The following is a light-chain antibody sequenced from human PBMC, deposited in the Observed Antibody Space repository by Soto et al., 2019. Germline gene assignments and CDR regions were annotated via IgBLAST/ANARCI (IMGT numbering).Light chain of an antibody. V-gene: IGLV2-14*01. CDR2: EVS. Sequence: QSVLTQPPSVSGSPGQSITISCTGTSSDVGGYDYVSWYQQHPGKAPKLMIYEVSYRPSGVSNRFSGSKSGNTASLTISGLQAEDEADYYCSSYTSSIIPYVFGTGTKVTVL. J-gene: IGLJ1*01. CDR3: SSYTSSIIPYV. CDR1: SSDVGGYDY.